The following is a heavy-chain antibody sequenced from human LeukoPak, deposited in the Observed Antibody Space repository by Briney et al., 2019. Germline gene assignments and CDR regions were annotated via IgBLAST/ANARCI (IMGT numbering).Heavy chain of an antibody. D-gene: IGHD3-10*01. J-gene: IGHJ4*02. CDR2: ISGTTGNT. CDR1: GFTFSSYG. V-gene: IGHV3-23*01. CDR3: AKVFGRKRGGDY. Sequence: PGGSLRLSCAASGFTFSSYGIVWVRQPPGKGLEWVSSISGTTGNTYYADSVKGRFTVSRDFSKNTLYLQMNSLRAEDTAVYFCAKVFGRKRGGDYWGQGTLVTVSA.